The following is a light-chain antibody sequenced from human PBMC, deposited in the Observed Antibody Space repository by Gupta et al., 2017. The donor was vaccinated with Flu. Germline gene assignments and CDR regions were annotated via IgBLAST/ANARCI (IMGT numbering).Light chain of an antibody. CDR2: GAS. J-gene: IGKJ2*01. Sequence: EVLRTQSHALSVSPGERATLSCWASQSVSDNLGWFQQKPGQAPRILIYGASTRAAGIPARFSGGGSGTEFTLTITSLQAEDFAVYYCQQYNNWPYTFGQGTKLEMK. CDR3: QQYNNWPYT. CDR1: QSVSDN. V-gene: IGKV3-15*01.